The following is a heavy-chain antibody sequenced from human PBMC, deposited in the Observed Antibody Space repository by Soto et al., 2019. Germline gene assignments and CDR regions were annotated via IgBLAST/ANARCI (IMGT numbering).Heavy chain of an antibody. Sequence: QVQLVESGGDVVQPGRSLRLSCAASGFPFSTYGMHWVRQAPGKGLEWVAIIWNDGSNKYYADSVKGRFTISRDNSRNTLYLQMNSLRVEDSAVYYCARGPQPQADYDFWSGLDSCDIWGQGTMVTVSS. D-gene: IGHD3-3*01. J-gene: IGHJ3*02. CDR2: IWNDGSNK. CDR3: ARGPQPQADYDFWSGLDSCDI. CDR1: GFPFSTYG. V-gene: IGHV3-33*01.